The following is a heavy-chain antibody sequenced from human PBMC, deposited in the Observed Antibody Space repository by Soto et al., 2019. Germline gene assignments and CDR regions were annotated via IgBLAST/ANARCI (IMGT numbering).Heavy chain of an antibody. CDR3: ARERGLGDDFDY. J-gene: IGHJ4*02. D-gene: IGHD3-10*01. CDR2: ISQSFAV. CDR1: GITMSNYE. V-gene: IGHV3-48*03. Sequence: EVQLVESGGGLVQPGGSLRLSCEVSGITMSNYEINWVRQAPGKGLEWVSYISQSFAVFYGDSVRGRFTISRDNAKNSVYLQMNSLSAEDTGVYYCARERGLGDDFDYWGQGTLVIVSS.